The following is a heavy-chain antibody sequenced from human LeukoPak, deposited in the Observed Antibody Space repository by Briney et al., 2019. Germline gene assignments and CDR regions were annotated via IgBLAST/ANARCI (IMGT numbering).Heavy chain of an antibody. V-gene: IGHV4-4*02. Sequence: SGTLSLTCAVSGGSISSSNWWSWVRQPPGKGLEWIGYIYYSGSTNYNPSLKSRVTISVDTSKNQFSLKLSSVTAADTAVYYCATRIAAAGPYYFDYWGQGTLVTVSS. CDR1: GGSISSSNW. CDR3: ATRIAAAGPYYFDY. D-gene: IGHD6-13*01. J-gene: IGHJ4*02. CDR2: IYYSGST.